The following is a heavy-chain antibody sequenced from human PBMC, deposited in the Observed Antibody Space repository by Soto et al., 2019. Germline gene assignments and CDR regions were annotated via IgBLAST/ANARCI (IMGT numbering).Heavy chain of an antibody. D-gene: IGHD2-15*01. CDR2: IYYSGST. CDR1: GGSIGSVHYY. Sequence: SETLSLTCTVSGGSIGSVHYYWSWIRQPPGKGLEWIGYIYYSGSTYYNPSLKSRVTISVDTSKNQFSLKLSSVTAADTAVYYCAREYCSGGSCYVDYWGQGTLVTVS. V-gene: IGHV4-30-4*01. J-gene: IGHJ4*02. CDR3: AREYCSGGSCYVDY.